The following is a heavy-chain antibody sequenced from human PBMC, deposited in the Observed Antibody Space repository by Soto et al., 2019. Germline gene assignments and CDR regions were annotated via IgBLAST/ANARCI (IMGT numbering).Heavy chain of an antibody. CDR1: GYIFTNFY. CDR2: INPNGGST. V-gene: IGHV1-46*03. D-gene: IGHD6-6*01. CDR3: TRGLASGDY. Sequence: QVQLVQPGAEVTKPGASVKFSCTASGYIFTNFYIHWVRQTPGQGLEWIGIINPNGGSTNYAQNFQGRVTMTRDTSTSTVYMDLSSLRSEDTSVYYCTRGLASGDYWGQGTLITVSS. J-gene: IGHJ4*02.